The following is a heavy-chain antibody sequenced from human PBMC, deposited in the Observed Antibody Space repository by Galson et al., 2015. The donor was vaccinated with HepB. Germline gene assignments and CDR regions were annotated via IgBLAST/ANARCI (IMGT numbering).Heavy chain of an antibody. CDR3: ARVITVAGTVRFDP. CDR1: GYTFTGYH. V-gene: IGHV1-2*02. CDR2: INTNSGGT. D-gene: IGHD6-19*01. Sequence: SVKVSCKASGYTFTGYHIHWVRQAPGQGLEWVGWINTNSGGTDYAQKFQGRVTMTRDTSISTAYMELSRLRSDDTAVYYCARVITVAGTVRFDPWGQGTLVSVSS. J-gene: IGHJ5*02.